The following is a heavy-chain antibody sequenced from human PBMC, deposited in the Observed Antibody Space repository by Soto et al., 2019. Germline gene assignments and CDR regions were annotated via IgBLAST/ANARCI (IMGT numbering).Heavy chain of an antibody. CDR3: ASGYCSGGSCQFDY. V-gene: IGHV4-59*01. D-gene: IGHD2-15*01. Sequence: SETLSLTCTVPGDSIGRYYWTWIRQPPGQGLEWIGYIYYSGSTNYNPSLKNRVTISVDTSKNQFSLKLSSVTAADTAVYYCASGYCSGGSCQFDYWGQGTLVTVS. CDR2: IYYSGST. J-gene: IGHJ4*02. CDR1: GDSIGRYY.